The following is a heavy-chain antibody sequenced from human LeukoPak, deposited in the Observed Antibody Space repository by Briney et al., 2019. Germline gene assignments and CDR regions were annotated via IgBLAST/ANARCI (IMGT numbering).Heavy chain of an antibody. V-gene: IGHV4-34*01. CDR3: PREAVGYYGSGLDY. CDR1: GFTFSSYS. CDR2: INHSGST. D-gene: IGHD3-10*01. Sequence: PGGSLRLSCAASGFTFSSYSMNWARQAPGKGLEWIGEINHSGSTNYNPSLKSRVTISVDTSKNQFSLKLSSVAAADTAVYYCPREAVGYYGSGLDYWGQGTLVTVSS. J-gene: IGHJ4*02.